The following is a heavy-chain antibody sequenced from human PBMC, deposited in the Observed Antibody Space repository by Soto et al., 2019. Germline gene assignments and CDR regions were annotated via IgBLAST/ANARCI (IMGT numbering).Heavy chain of an antibody. CDR1: GFTFSSYE. CDR3: AKERSLVVTAMDV. V-gene: IGHV3-23*01. D-gene: IGHD2-21*02. Sequence: EVQLLESGGGLVQPGGSLRLSCAASGFTFSSYEMNWVRQAPGKGLEWVSVISGSGGSTYYADSVQGRFTISSDNSKNTVYLQTNSLSAEDTAVYYCAKERSLVVTAMDVWGQGTTVTVSS. J-gene: IGHJ6*02. CDR2: ISGSGGST.